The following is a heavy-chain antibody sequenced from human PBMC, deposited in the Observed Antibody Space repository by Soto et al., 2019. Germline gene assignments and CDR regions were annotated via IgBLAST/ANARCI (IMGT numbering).Heavy chain of an antibody. Sequence: SQTLSLTCVISGDSVSSNSAAWNWIRQSPSRGLEWLGRTYYRSKWYSDYAVSVKSRITINPDTSKNQFSLQLNSVTPEDTAVYYCKQAAGYISTWFFDSWAQGTLVTVS. V-gene: IGHV6-1*01. CDR3: KQAAGYISTWFFDS. J-gene: IGHJ4*02. CDR2: TYYRSKWYS. CDR1: GDSVSSNSAA. D-gene: IGHD6-13*01.